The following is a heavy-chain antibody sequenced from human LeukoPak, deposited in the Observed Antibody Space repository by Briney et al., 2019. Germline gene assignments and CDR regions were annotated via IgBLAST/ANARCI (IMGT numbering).Heavy chain of an antibody. CDR3: AKGASGSYYQDY. J-gene: IGHJ4*02. V-gene: IGHV3-23*01. Sequence: TGGSLRLSCAATGFTFSSYAMSWVRQAPGKGLEWVSAISGSGGSTHYADSVKGRFTISRDNSKNTLYLQMNSLRAEDTAVYYCAKGASGSYYQDYWGQGTLVTVSS. D-gene: IGHD1-26*01. CDR1: GFTFSSYA. CDR2: ISGSGGST.